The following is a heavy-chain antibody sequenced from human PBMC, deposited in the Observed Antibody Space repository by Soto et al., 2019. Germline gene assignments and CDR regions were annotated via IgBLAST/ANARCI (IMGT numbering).Heavy chain of an antibody. V-gene: IGHV3-11*01. CDR1: GFTFSDDY. CDR3: AGEYSSSSVEF. D-gene: IGHD6-6*01. CDR2: ISNGAITT. J-gene: IGHJ4*02. Sequence: GGSLTLSCAVSGFTFSDDYIYWICQAPGKGLEWVSYISNGAITTYYPDPVKGRFTTSRDTTKNSLHKQRNSMRAEDTAVYYWAGEYSSSSVEFWGQGTLVTVSS.